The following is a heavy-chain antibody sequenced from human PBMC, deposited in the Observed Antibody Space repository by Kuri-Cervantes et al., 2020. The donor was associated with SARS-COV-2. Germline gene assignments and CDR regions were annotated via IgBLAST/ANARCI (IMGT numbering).Heavy chain of an antibody. J-gene: IGHJ6*02. Sequence: SLMISCAASGFTFSSYGMHWVRQAPGKGLEWVAVIRYDGSNQYYADSVKGILTISRDNSKNTLYLQMNCLRAEDTAVYYCASLGYCSITSCRGVDVWGQGTTVTVSS. D-gene: IGHD2-2*01. CDR3: ASLGYCSITSCRGVDV. CDR2: IRYDGSNQ. V-gene: IGHV3-33*08. CDR1: GFTFSSYG.